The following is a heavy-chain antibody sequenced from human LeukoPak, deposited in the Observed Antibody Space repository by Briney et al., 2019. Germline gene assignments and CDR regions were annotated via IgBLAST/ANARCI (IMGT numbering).Heavy chain of an antibody. D-gene: IGHD4/OR15-4a*01. CDR1: GYTFTSYG. V-gene: IGHV1-18*01. CDR3: AREGTLGGRPADYEYYYYYGMDV. J-gene: IGHJ6*02. CDR2: ISAYNGNT. Sequence: ASAKVSCKASGYTFTSYGISWVRQAPPQGLEWMGWISAYNGNTNYAQKLQGRVTMTPDTSTSTAYMELRSLRSDDTAVYYCAREGTLGGRPADYEYYYYYGMDVWGQGTTVTVSS.